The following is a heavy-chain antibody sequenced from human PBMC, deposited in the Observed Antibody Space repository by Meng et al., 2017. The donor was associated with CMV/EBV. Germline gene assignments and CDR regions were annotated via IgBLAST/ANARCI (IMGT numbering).Heavy chain of an antibody. V-gene: IGHV1-69*05. CDR3: ARGWIQLWLMGY. J-gene: IGHJ4*02. CDR2: IIPIFGTA. Sequence: SVKVSCKASGGTFSSYAISWVRQAPGQGLEWMGGIIPIFGTANYAQKFQGRVTITTDESISTAYMELSRLRSDDTAVYYCARGWIQLWLMGYWGQGTLVTVSS. CDR1: GGTFSSYA. D-gene: IGHD5-18*01.